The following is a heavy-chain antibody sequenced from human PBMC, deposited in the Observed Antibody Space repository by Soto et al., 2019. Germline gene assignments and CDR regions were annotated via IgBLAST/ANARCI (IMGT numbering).Heavy chain of an antibody. CDR1: GFTFSSYA. CDR3: AKDGNPIPYLTGYYRLGWFDP. Sequence: GSLRLSCAASGFTFSSYAMSWVRQAPGKGLEWVSAISGSGGSTYYADSVKGRFTISRDNSKNTLYLQMNSLRAEDTAVYYCAKDGNPIPYLTGYYRLGWFDPWGQGTLVTVSS. CDR2: ISGSGGST. J-gene: IGHJ5*02. V-gene: IGHV3-23*01. D-gene: IGHD3-9*01.